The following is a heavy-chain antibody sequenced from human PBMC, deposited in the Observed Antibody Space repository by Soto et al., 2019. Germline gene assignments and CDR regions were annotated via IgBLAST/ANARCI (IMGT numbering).Heavy chain of an antibody. CDR3: VRVLYDSGVVDF. Sequence: QLVESGGGLFQAGGSTRLSCLVSGFTVGTYDMAWVRQAPGKGLEWASIIQSGGATYYPDSAQGRFTISRDNPKNTVYLQMNSLRVEDTGVYSCVRVLYDSGVVDFWGQGSLITVS. D-gene: IGHD5-12*01. V-gene: IGHV3-53*01. CDR2: IQSGGAT. J-gene: IGHJ4*02. CDR1: GFTVGTYD.